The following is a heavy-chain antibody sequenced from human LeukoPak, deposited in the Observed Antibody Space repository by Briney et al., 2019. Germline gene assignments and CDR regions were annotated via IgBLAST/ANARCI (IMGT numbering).Heavy chain of an antibody. Sequence: PGGSLRLSCAASGFTFSSYGMSWVRQAPGKGLEWVSAISGSGGSTYYADSVKGRFTISRDNSKNTLYLQMNSLRAEDTAVYYCAKLPVAANTFLFDYWGQGTLVTVSS. D-gene: IGHD6-19*01. J-gene: IGHJ4*02. CDR2: ISGSGGST. V-gene: IGHV3-23*01. CDR1: GFTFSSYG. CDR3: AKLPVAANTFLFDY.